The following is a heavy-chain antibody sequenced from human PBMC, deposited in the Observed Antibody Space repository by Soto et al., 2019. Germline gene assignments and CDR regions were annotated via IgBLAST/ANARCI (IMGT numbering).Heavy chain of an antibody. J-gene: IGHJ6*02. CDR2: ISHDGKEQ. CDR1: GLDFTTFP. V-gene: IGHV3-30*18. CDR3: AKDLLEQWLSPLQYNYNAMDV. Sequence: GGSLRLSCAASGLDFTTFPMHWVSQAPGKGLDWVASISHDGKEQHYAASVRGRFTIARDNSRNALYLEMDSLRPEDTAVYYCAKDLLEQWLSPLQYNYNAMDVWGQGTTVTVSS. D-gene: IGHD6-19*01.